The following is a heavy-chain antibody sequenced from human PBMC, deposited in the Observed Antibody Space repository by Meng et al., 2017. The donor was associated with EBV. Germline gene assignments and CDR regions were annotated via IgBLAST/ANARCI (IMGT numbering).Heavy chain of an antibody. CDR1: SYTFTSYG. Sequence: VQLVQSGAELKKPVASGKVSCKASSYTFTSYGISWVRRAPRQGLEWMGWISAYNGNTNYAQKLQGRVTMTTDTSKSTAYKELRSLRSDDTAVHYCARWLDYFNYWGQGTLVTVSS. V-gene: IGHV1-18*01. CDR2: ISAYNGNT. CDR3: ARWLDYFNY. J-gene: IGHJ4*02. D-gene: IGHD5-12*01.